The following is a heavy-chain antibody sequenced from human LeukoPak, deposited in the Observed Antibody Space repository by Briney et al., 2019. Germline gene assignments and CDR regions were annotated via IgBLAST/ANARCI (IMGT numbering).Heavy chain of an antibody. J-gene: IGHJ4*02. CDR2: VKSDGSNP. CDR3: ARDIVSGSGSLDY. Sequence: GGSLRLSCAASRFSFRNYWMHWVRQAPGKGLVWVSRVKSDGSNPIYADFVKGRFTISRDNAENMLYLQMNTLGAEDTAVYYCARDIVSGSGSLDYWGQGTLVTVSS. D-gene: IGHD3-10*01. CDR1: RFSFRNYW. V-gene: IGHV3-74*01.